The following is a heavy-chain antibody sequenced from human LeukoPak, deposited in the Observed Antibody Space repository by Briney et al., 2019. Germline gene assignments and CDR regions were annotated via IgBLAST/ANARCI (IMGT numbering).Heavy chain of an antibody. CDR2: IKQDGSEK. D-gene: IGHD4-17*01. V-gene: IGHV3-7*01. J-gene: IGHJ5*02. CDR3: ARAPGEGWFDP. CDR1: GGSFSGYY. Sequence: ETLSLTCAVYGGSFSGYYWSWISQPPGKGLEWVASIKQDGSEKYYVDSVKGRFTISRDNAKNSLYLQMNSLRAEDTALYYCARAPGEGWFDPWGQGTLVTVSS.